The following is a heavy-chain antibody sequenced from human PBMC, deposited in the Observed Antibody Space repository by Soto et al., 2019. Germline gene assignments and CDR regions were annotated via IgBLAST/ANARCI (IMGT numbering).Heavy chain of an antibody. Sequence: SVKVSRKASGGTFSSYAICWVGPAPGQGLEWKGGIFPIFGTANSAQKLQGGVTITADKSTSTAYMELSSLRSEDTSVYYCARDLTNCYDNSGYALDIWAQGTMVTVSS. CDR1: GGTFSSYA. CDR3: ARDLTNCYDNSGYALDI. J-gene: IGHJ3*02. CDR2: IFPIFGTA. V-gene: IGHV1-69*06. D-gene: IGHD3-22*01.